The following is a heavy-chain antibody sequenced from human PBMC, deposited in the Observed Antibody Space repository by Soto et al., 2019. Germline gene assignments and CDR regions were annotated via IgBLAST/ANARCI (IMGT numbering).Heavy chain of an antibody. J-gene: IGHJ4*02. Sequence: EVQLVESGGGLVQPGGSLRLSCAASGFTFSSYWMSWVRQAPGKGLEWVANIKQDGSEKYYVDSVKGRFTISRDNAKNSLYLQMNSLRAEDTAVYYCARGSGHDYGSGSYSHFDYWGQGTLVTVSS. CDR1: GFTFSSYW. D-gene: IGHD3-10*01. V-gene: IGHV3-7*05. CDR3: ARGSGHDYGSGSYSHFDY. CDR2: IKQDGSEK.